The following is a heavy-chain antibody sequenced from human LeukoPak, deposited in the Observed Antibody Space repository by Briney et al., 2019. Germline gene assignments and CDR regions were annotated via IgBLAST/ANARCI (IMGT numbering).Heavy chain of an antibody. Sequence: GGSLRLSCAASGFTFSDYYMSWIRQAPGKGLEGVSYISTSSNTIYYADSVKGRFTISRDNAKNTLYLQMNSLRADDTAVYYCARVRREKQQLAYYYYYYMDVWGKGTTVTISS. D-gene: IGHD6-13*01. CDR3: ARVRREKQQLAYYYYYYMDV. J-gene: IGHJ6*03. CDR1: GFTFSDYY. V-gene: IGHV3-11*04. CDR2: ISTSSNTI.